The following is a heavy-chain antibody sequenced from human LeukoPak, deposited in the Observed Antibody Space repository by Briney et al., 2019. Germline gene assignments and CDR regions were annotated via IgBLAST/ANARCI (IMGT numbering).Heavy chain of an antibody. V-gene: IGHV1-18*01. CDR3: ARDYDILTGYPPGDY. CDR2: ISAYNGNT. Sequence: ASVKVSCKASGYSFTSYGISWVRQAPGQGLEWMGWISAYNGNTNYAQKFQGRVTMTTDTSTSTAYMELRSLRSDDTAVYYCARDYDILTGYPPGDYWGQGTLVTVSS. J-gene: IGHJ4*02. CDR1: GYSFTSYG. D-gene: IGHD3-9*01.